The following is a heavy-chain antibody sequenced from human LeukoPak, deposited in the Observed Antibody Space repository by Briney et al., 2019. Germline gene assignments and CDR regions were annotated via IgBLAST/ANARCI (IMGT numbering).Heavy chain of an antibody. V-gene: IGHV3-30-3*01. Sequence: GGSLRLSCAASGFTFSSYAMHWVRQAPGKGLEWVAVISYDGSNKYYADSVKGRFTISRDNSKNMLYLQMNSLRAEDTAVYYCARVLSHAFDIWGQGTMVTVSS. CDR2: ISYDGSNK. CDR1: GFTFSSYA. CDR3: ARVLSHAFDI. J-gene: IGHJ3*02.